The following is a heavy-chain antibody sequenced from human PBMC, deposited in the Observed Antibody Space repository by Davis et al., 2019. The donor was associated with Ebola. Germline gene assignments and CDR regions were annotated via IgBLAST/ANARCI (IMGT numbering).Heavy chain of an antibody. J-gene: IGHJ4*02. CDR3: ATRHYDFWSGYPQGLFDY. D-gene: IGHD3-3*01. CDR2: INPSGGST. CDR1: GYTFTSYG. V-gene: IGHV1-46*01. Sequence: ASVKVSCKASGYTFTSYGISWVRQAPGQGLEWMGIINPSGGSTSYAQKFQGRVTMTRDTSTSTVYMELSSLRSEDTAVYYCATRHYDFWSGYPQGLFDYWGQGTLVTVSS.